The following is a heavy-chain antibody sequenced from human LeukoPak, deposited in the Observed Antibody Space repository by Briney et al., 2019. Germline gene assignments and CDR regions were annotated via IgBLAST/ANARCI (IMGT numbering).Heavy chain of an antibody. CDR3: ARVGTYYRSLAS. J-gene: IGHJ4*02. Sequence: PSETLSLTCTVSGGSINDASWNWIRKPPGQGLEWIGYIYHSGGTNYNPSLKSRVTISLDTSKNQFSLKLSSVTAADTAVYYCARVGTYYRSLASWGQGTLVTVSS. V-gene: IGHV4-59*01. CDR2: IYHSGGT. CDR1: GGSINDAS. D-gene: IGHD3-10*01.